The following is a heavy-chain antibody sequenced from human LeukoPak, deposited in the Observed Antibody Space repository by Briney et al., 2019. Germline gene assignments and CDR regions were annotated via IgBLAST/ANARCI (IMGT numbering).Heavy chain of an antibody. CDR2: IDPSDSYT. CDR3: ARRQGCSSTSCPPDY. CDR1: GYSFTSYW. Sequence: GESLRISCKGSGYSFTSYWISWVRQMPGKGLEWMGRIDPSDSYTNYSPSFQGHVTISADKSTSTAYLQWSSLKASDTAMYYCARRQGCSSTSCPPDYWGQGTLVTVSS. D-gene: IGHD2-2*01. J-gene: IGHJ4*02. V-gene: IGHV5-10-1*01.